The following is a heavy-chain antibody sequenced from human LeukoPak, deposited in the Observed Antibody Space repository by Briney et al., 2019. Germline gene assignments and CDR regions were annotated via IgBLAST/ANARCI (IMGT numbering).Heavy chain of an antibody. J-gene: IGHJ4*02. Sequence: GRSLRLPCAASGFTFSSYTMHWVRQAPGKGLEYVSAISSNGGSTYYANSVKGRFTISRDNSKNTLYLQMGSLRAEDMAVYYCARDTGFWSGLDYWGQGTLVTVSS. CDR2: ISSNGGST. CDR3: ARDTGFWSGLDY. CDR1: GFTFSSYT. V-gene: IGHV3-64*01. D-gene: IGHD3-3*01.